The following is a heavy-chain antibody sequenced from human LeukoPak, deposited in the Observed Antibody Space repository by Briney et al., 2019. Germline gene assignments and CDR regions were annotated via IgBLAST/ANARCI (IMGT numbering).Heavy chain of an antibody. V-gene: IGHV4-38-2*02. CDR1: GYFLSSGLY. Sequence: SETLSLTCNVSGYFLSSGLYWGWIRQPPGKGLEWIASVYHSGTTIYNPSLKSRVTMSMDTSMNHYSLKLRSVTAADTAVYYCARTLSDSSPVATWGQGTLVTVSS. J-gene: IGHJ4*02. CDR3: ARTLSDSSPVAT. CDR2: VYHSGTT. D-gene: IGHD3-22*01.